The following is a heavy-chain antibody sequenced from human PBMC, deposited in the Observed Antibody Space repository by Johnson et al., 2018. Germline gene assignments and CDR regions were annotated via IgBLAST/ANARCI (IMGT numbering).Heavy chain of an antibody. CDR2: IYYSGST. V-gene: IGHV4-59*01. Sequence: QVQLQESGPGLVKPSETLSLTCTVSGGSISSYYWSWIRQPPGKGLEWIGYIYYSGSTNYNPSLKSRVTISVDTSKNQFSLKLSSVTAADTAVYYCATAALDWLTLFGNVAEYFQVWGQGTLVTVSS. CDR1: GGSISSYY. D-gene: IGHD3-9*01. J-gene: IGHJ1*01. CDR3: ATAALDWLTLFGNVAEYFQV.